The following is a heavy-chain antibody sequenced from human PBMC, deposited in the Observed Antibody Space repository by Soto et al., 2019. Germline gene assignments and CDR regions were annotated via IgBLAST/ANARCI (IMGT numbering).Heavy chain of an antibody. CDR3: TTDPPVTIKSGVDY. V-gene: IGHV3-15*07. Sequence: EVQLVESGGGLVKPGGSLRLSCAASGFTFSNAWMNWVRQAPGKGLEWVGRIKSKTDGGTTDYAAPVKSRFTISRDDSKNTLYLQVNSLKTEDTAVYYCTTDPPVTIKSGVDYWGQGTLVTVSS. D-gene: IGHD4-17*01. CDR1: GFTFSNAW. CDR2: IKSKTDGGTT. J-gene: IGHJ4*02.